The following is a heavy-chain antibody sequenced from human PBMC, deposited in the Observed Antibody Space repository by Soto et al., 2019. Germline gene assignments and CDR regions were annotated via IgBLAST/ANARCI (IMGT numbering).Heavy chain of an antibody. Sequence: QVQLVQSGAEVKKPGSSVKVSCKASGGTFRSYAISWVRQAPGQGLEWMGGIIPIFGTANYAQKFQGRVTITADKSTSTAYMELSSLRSEDTAVYYCASGGGTMVRGDRYYYGMDVWGQGTTVTVSS. J-gene: IGHJ6*02. CDR1: GGTFRSYA. CDR2: IIPIFGTA. CDR3: ASGGGTMVRGDRYYYGMDV. D-gene: IGHD3-10*01. V-gene: IGHV1-69*06.